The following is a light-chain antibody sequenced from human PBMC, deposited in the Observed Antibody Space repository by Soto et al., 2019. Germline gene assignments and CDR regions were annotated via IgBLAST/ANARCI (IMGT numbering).Light chain of an antibody. V-gene: IGLV1-51*01. CDR3: GAWDSSLSAGV. J-gene: IGLJ2*01. CDR1: SSNIGHNY. Sequence: QSVLTQPPSVSAAPGQKVTISCSGSSSNIGHNYVSWYRHLPGTAPTLLIYDNNHRPSGIPDRFSGSKSGTSATLGITGLQTGDEAHYYCGAWDSSLSAGVFGGGTKVTVL. CDR2: DNN.